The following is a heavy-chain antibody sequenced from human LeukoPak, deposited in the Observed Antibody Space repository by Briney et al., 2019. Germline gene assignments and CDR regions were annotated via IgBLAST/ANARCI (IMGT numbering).Heavy chain of an antibody. CDR3: ARDLPARRWLHCCTF. CDR1: GYTFTGYY. D-gene: IGHD5-24*01. CDR2: INPNSGGT. Sequence: ASVTLSRKASGYTFTGYYIHWVRQAPGQGLGWMGWINPNSGGTNYAQKFQGRVTMTRDTSISTGYMELSRLRSDDTAVYYCARDLPARRWLHCCTFWGQGTLFTVSS. V-gene: IGHV1-2*02. J-gene: IGHJ4*02.